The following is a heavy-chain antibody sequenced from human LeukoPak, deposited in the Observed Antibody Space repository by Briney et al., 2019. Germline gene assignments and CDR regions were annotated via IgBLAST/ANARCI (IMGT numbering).Heavy chain of an antibody. J-gene: IGHJ4*02. V-gene: IGHV4-34*01. CDR1: GGSFSGYY. D-gene: IGHD3-9*01. CDR2: INHSGST. Sequence: PSETLSLTCAVYGGSFSGYYWSWIRQPPGKGLEWIGEINHSGSTNYNPSLKSRVTISVDTSKNQFSLKLSSVTAADTAVYYCARDRRNFDVDYWGQGTLVTVSS. CDR3: ARDRRNFDVDY.